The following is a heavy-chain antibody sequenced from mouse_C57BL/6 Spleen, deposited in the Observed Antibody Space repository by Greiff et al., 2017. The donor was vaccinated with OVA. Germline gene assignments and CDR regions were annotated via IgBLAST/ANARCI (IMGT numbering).Heavy chain of an antibody. CDR1: GYTFTDYY. J-gene: IGHJ1*03. CDR2: INPYNGGT. CDR3: ANDGYYGYFDV. D-gene: IGHD2-3*01. Sequence: EVQLQQSGPVLVKPGASVKMSCKASGYTFTDYYMNWVKQSHGKSLEWIGVINPYNGGTSYNQKFKGKATLTVDKSSSTAYMELNSLTSEDSAVYYCANDGYYGYFDVWGTGTTVTVSS. V-gene: IGHV1-19*01.